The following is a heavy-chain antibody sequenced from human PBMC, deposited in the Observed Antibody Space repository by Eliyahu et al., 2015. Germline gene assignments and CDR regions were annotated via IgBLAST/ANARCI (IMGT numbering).Heavy chain of an antibody. CDR2: ISYDGSNK. CDR3: AKSQIYCSSTSCSKGNDY. CDR1: GFPFSGXX. J-gene: IGHJ4*02. D-gene: IGHD2-2*01. V-gene: IGHV3-30*18. Sequence: QVQLVESGGGVVQPGRSLRLSCAASGFPFSGXXRHWVRQGPGQRLEWVAVISYDGSNKYYADSVKGRFTISRDNSKNTLYLQMNSLRAEDTAVYYCAKSQIYCSSTSCSKGNDYWGQGTLVTVSS.